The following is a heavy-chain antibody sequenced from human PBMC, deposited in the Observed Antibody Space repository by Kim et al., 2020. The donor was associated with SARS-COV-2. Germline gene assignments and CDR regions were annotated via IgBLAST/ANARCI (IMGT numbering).Heavy chain of an antibody. CDR1: GGSFSGYY. J-gene: IGHJ6*03. CDR3: ASPRSSRWNSYYYMDV. Sequence: SETLSLTCAVYGGSFSGYYWSWIRQPPGKGLEWIGEINHSGSTNYNPSLKSRVTISVDTSKNQFSLKLSSVTAADTAVYYCASPRSSRWNSYYYMDVWGKETTVTVSS. CDR2: INHSGST. D-gene: IGHD6-13*01. V-gene: IGHV4-34*01.